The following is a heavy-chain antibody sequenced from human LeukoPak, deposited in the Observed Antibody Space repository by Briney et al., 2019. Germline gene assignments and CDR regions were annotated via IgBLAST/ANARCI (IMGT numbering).Heavy chain of an antibody. CDR2: ISSSSDTI. D-gene: IGHD3-22*01. CDR1: GFTFSTYS. V-gene: IGHV3-48*01. CDR3: ARDVQAFGHYYDSSGYCDY. J-gene: IGHJ4*02. Sequence: SGGSLRLSCAASGFTFSTYSMNWVRQAPGKGLEWVSFISSSSDTIYYADSVKGRFTISRDNAKNSLYLQMNSPRAEDTAVYYCARDVQAFGHYYDSSGYCDYWGQGTLATVSS.